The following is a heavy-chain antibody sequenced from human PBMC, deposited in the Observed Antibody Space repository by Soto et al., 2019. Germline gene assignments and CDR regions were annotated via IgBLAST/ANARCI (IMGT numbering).Heavy chain of an antibody. Sequence: SETLSLTCAVYGGSGGSFSGYYWSWIRQPPGKGLEWIGEINHSGSTNYNPSLKSRVTISVDTSKNQFSLKLSSVTAADTAVYYCASQSSVYYYYGMDVWGQGTMVTVSS. CDR1: GGSGGSFSGYY. J-gene: IGHJ6*02. CDR3: ASQSSVYYYYGMDV. D-gene: IGHD6-25*01. CDR2: INHSGST. V-gene: IGHV4-34*01.